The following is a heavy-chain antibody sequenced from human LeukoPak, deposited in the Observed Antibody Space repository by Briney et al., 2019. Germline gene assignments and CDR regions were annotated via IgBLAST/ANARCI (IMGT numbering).Heavy chain of an antibody. V-gene: IGHV3-73*01. Sequence: PGRSLRLSCAASGFTFSDYGMHWVRQASGRGLEWVGRIRSKAANDATAYAASVKGRFTISRDDSRNTAYLQMNSLKTEDTAMYYCTIGVYWGQGTLVTVSS. CDR3: TIGVY. J-gene: IGHJ4*02. CDR1: GFTFSDYG. CDR2: IRSKAANDAT.